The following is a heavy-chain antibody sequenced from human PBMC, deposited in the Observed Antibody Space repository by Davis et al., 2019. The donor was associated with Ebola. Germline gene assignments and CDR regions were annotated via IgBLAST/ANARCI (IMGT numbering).Heavy chain of an antibody. D-gene: IGHD5-12*01. J-gene: IGHJ4*02. CDR2: ISYDGSNK. CDR3: TSRVATKEY. CDR1: GFTFSSYA. Sequence: GESLKISCAASGFTFSSYAMHWVRQAPGKGLEWVAVISYDGSNKYYADSVKGRFTISRDNSKNTLYLQMNSLKTEDTAVYYCTSRVATKEYWGQGTLVTVSS. V-gene: IGHV3-30-3*01.